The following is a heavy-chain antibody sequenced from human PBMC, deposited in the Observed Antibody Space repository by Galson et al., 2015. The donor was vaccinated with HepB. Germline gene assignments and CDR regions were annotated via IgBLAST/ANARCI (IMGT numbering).Heavy chain of an antibody. D-gene: IGHD2-2*01. Sequence: SVKVSCKASGYTFTSYGFSWVRQAPGQGLEWMGWISAYNGNTKYAQKLQGRVAMTTEISTSTAYMELRSLRSDDTAVYYCARVLVVPAAPPAFDIWGQGTMVTVSS. CDR2: ISAYNGNT. CDR1: GYTFTSYG. J-gene: IGHJ3*02. CDR3: ARVLVVPAAPPAFDI. V-gene: IGHV1-18*04.